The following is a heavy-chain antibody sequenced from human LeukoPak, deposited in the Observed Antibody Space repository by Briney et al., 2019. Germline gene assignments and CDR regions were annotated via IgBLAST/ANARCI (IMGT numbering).Heavy chain of an antibody. Sequence: PGGSLGLCCAASGFTFSSYSMNWVRQAPGKGLEWVSSISSSSSYIYYADSVKGRFTISRDNAKNSLYLQMNSLRAEDTAVYYCARDGYHAFDIWGQGTMVTVSS. CDR2: ISSSSSYI. J-gene: IGHJ3*02. CDR3: ARDGYHAFDI. CDR1: GFTFSSYS. D-gene: IGHD5-18*01. V-gene: IGHV3-21*01.